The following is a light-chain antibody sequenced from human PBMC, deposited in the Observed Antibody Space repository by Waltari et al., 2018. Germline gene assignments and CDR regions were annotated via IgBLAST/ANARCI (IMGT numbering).Light chain of an antibody. CDR1: QSMANN. V-gene: IGKV3-15*01. Sequence: EIVMTQSPANMSVSPGERASLSCRASQSMANNLAWYQQKPGQPLSLLIYGASNRATDIPARFSASASGRDFTLTISSLQSEDFVVYYCQQYSTWPRVTFGGGTKVEIK. CDR3: QQYSTWPRVT. J-gene: IGKJ4*01. CDR2: GAS.